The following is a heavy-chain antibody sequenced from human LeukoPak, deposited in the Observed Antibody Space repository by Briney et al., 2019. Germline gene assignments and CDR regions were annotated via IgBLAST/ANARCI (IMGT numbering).Heavy chain of an antibody. CDR1: GGSITNTNY. J-gene: IGHJ4*02. CDR3: AREGGLYRPLDY. V-gene: IGHV4-4*02. CDR2: VNLQGST. Sequence: SETLSLTCGVSGGSITNTNYWTWVRQPPGKGLKWIGEVNLQGSTNYNPSLMGRVAISVDTSENHISLQLTSVTAADTAVYYCAREGGLYRPLDYSGQGTLVTVSS.